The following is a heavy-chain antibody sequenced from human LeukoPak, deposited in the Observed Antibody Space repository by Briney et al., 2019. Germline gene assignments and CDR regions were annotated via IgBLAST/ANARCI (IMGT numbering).Heavy chain of an antibody. J-gene: IGHJ4*02. CDR1: GGSISSYY. V-gene: IGHV4-59*08. D-gene: IGHD5-24*01. Sequence: PSETLSLTCTVSGGSISSYYWSWIRQPPGKGLEWIGYIYYSGSTNYNPSLKSRVTISVDTSKNQFSLKLSSVTAADTAVYYCARKKDGYNSPFNYWGQGTLVTVSS. CDR3: ARKKDGYNSPFNY. CDR2: IYYSGST.